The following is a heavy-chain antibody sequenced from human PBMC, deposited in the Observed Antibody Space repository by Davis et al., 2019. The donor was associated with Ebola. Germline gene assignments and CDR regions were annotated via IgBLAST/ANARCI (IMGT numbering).Heavy chain of an antibody. V-gene: IGHV3-30*04. J-gene: IGHJ4*02. CDR3: AKDHGDSGSLEDY. D-gene: IGHD1-26*01. Sequence: PGGSLRLSCAASGFTFSSYAMHWVRQAPGKGLEWVAVISYDGSNKYYADSVKGRFTISRDNSKNTLYLQMNSLRAEDTAVYYCAKDHGDSGSLEDYWGQGTLVTVSS. CDR2: ISYDGSNK. CDR1: GFTFSSYA.